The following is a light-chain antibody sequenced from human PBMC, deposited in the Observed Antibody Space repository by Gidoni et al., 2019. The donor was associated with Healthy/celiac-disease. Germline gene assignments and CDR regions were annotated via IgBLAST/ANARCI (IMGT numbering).Light chain of an antibody. Sequence: LQMTQSPSSLAASVGDRVTITCRASQSISSYLNLYQQKPGKAPKLLIYAASSLQSGVPSRFSGSGSGTDFTLTISSLQPEDFATYYCQQSYSTPQTFGQGTKVEIK. J-gene: IGKJ1*01. CDR3: QQSYSTPQT. V-gene: IGKV1-39*01. CDR1: QSISSY. CDR2: AAS.